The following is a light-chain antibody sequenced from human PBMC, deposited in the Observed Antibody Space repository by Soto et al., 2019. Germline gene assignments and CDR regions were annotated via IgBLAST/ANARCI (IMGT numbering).Light chain of an antibody. Sequence: EIVLTQSPATLSLSPGERATLSCRTSQSVNSYLAWYQQKLGQAPRLLIYDASNRATGNPARFSGSGSGTDFNLTISSLEPDDCAVYYGQQRISWPPYTFGQGTKLEIK. V-gene: IGKV3-11*01. CDR2: DAS. CDR1: QSVNSY. CDR3: QQRISWPPYT. J-gene: IGKJ2*01.